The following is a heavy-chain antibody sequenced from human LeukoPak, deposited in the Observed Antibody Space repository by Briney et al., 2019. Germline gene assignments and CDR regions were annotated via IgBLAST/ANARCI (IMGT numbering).Heavy chain of an antibody. Sequence: GGSLRLSCAAPGFTFSSYWMSWVRQAPGKGLEWVANIKQDGSEKYYVDSVKGRFTISRDNAKNSLYLQMNSLRAEDTAVYYCAREGVAAAGSDAFDIWGQGTMVTVSS. V-gene: IGHV3-7*01. CDR3: AREGVAAAGSDAFDI. J-gene: IGHJ3*02. D-gene: IGHD6-13*01. CDR1: GFTFSSYW. CDR2: IKQDGSEK.